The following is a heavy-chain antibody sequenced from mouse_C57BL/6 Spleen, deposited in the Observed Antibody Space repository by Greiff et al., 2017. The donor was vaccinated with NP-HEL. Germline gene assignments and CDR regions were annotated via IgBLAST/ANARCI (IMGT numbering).Heavy chain of an antibody. CDR1: GFTFSNYW. CDR3: RGTTVDYAMDY. D-gene: IGHD1-1*01. J-gene: IGHJ4*01. V-gene: IGHV6-3*01. Sequence: EVQLVESGGGLVQPGGSMKLSCVASGFTFSNYWMNWVRQSPEKGLEWVAQIRLKSDNYATHYAESVKGRFTISRDDSKSSVYLQMNNLRAEDTGIYYCRGTTVDYAMDYWGQGTSVTVSS. CDR2: IRLKSDNYAT.